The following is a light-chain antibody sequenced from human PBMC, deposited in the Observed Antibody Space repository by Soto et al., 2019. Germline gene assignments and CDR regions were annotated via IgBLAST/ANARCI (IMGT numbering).Light chain of an antibody. CDR2: LNTDGSH. Sequence: QLVLTQSPSASASLGASVKLTCTLSSGHSSYDIAWHQQQPEKGPRYLMKLNTDGSHSKGDGIPDRFSGSSSGAERYLTISSLQSEDEADYYCQTWGTGIQVFGGGTKRTVL. V-gene: IGLV4-69*01. CDR3: QTWGTGIQV. CDR1: SGHSSYD. J-gene: IGLJ3*02.